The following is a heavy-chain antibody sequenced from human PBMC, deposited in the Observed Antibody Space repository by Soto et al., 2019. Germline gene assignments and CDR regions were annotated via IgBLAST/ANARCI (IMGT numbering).Heavy chain of an antibody. V-gene: IGHV4-38-2*02. CDR3: ARSYRDSYEH. CDR2: IFHTGTT. CDR1: GGSISSGYH. D-gene: IGHD4-17*01. J-gene: IGHJ1*01. Sequence: SEALSLTCTVSGGSISSGYHWAWIRQPPGMRLEWVASIFHTGTTYYDPSLTSRVTISVDTSKNQFSLKLTSVTAADTAVYYCARSYRDSYEHWGQGTLVTVSS.